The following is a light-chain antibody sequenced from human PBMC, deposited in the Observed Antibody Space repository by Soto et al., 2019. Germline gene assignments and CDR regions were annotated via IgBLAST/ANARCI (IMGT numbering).Light chain of an antibody. V-gene: IGKV1-39*01. CDR2: AAS. CDR1: QSISSY. CDR3: QQSYSTPLT. J-gene: IGKJ4*01. Sequence: DIQMTQSPSSLSASVGDRVTITCRASQSISSYLNWYQQKPEKAPKLLIYAASSLQSGVPSRFSGSGSGTDFTLTISSLQPEDFATYYCQQSYSTPLTFGVGTKVEIK.